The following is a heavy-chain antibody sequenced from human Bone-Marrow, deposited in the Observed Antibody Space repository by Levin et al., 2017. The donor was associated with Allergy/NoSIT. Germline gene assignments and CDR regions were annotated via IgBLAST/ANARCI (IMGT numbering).Heavy chain of an antibody. CDR3: ATRGGTGTYYYYGLDV. D-gene: IGHD1-1*01. CDR2: ISNSGTTI. V-gene: IGHV3-11*01. Sequence: PGGSLRLSCAASRFTFRDYYMAWIRQAPGKGLERVSYISNSGTTIYYADSVRGRFTMSRDNAKNSLFLQMNSLRVEDTAVYYCATRGGTGTYYYYGLDVWGQGTTVTVSS. CDR1: RFTFRDYY. J-gene: IGHJ6*02.